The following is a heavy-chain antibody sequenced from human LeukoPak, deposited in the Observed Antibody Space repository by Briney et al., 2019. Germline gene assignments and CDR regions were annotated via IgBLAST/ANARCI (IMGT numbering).Heavy chain of an antibody. CDR3: ARSQYSEYDYEL. Sequence: SETLSLTCTVSVGSISNYYWSWIRQPPGKGLEWIGYLYYSGSTDYSPSLKSRVTISVDTSKNQFSLKLKSVTAADTAVYYCARSQYSEYDYELWGQGTLVTVSS. V-gene: IGHV4-59*01. CDR2: LYYSGST. CDR1: VGSISNYY. D-gene: IGHD5-12*01. J-gene: IGHJ4*02.